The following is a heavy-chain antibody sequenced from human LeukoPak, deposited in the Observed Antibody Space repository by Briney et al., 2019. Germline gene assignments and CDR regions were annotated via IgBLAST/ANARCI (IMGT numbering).Heavy chain of an antibody. D-gene: IGHD2-2*01. CDR2: ISASRSYM. CDR3: AKDLRASIVVVPAASGFDY. V-gene: IGHV3-21*01. CDR1: GFTFSSYS. Sequence: GGSLRLSCAASGFTFSSYSMSWVRQAPGKGLEWVSFISASRSYMYYADSVKGRFTISRDNAKNSVYLQMNSLRAEDTAVYYCAKDLRASIVVVPAASGFDYWGQGTLVTVSS. J-gene: IGHJ4*02.